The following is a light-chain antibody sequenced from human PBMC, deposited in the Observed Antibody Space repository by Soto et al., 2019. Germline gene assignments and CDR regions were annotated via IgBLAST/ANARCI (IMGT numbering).Light chain of an antibody. J-gene: IGLJ2*01. CDR2: GNS. Sequence: QSVLTQPPSVSGAPGQRVTISCTGSSSNIGAGYDVHWYQQLPGTAPKLLIYGNSNRPSGVPDRFSGSKSGTSASLAITGLQAEDEADYYCKSYDSSLSGSVVFGGETKLTVL. CDR1: SSNIGAGYD. CDR3: KSYDSSLSGSVV. V-gene: IGLV1-40*01.